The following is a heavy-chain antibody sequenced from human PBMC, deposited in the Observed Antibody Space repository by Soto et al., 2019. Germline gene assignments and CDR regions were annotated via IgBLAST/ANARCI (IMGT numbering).Heavy chain of an antibody. J-gene: IGHJ4*02. Sequence: GGSLRLSCAASGFTFSSYAMHWVRQAPGKGLEWVAVISYDGSNKYYADSVKGRFTISRDNSKNTLYLQMNSLRAEDTAVYYCARDGLFDYWGQGTLVTVSS. CDR2: ISYDGSNK. V-gene: IGHV3-30*04. CDR3: ARDGLFDY. CDR1: GFTFSSYA.